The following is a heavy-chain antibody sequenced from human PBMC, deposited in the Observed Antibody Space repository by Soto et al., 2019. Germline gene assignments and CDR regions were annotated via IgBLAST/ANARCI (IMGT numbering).Heavy chain of an antibody. D-gene: IGHD6-6*01. CDR2: ISYDGSNK. J-gene: IGHJ6*02. CDR1: GFTFSSYA. V-gene: IGHV3-30-3*01. CDR3: SSSSSGAKRDYYYYGMDV. Sequence: GGSLRLSCAASGFTFSSYAMHWVRQAPGKGLEWVAVISYDGSNKYYADSVKGRFTVSRDNSKNTLYLQMNSLRAEDTAVYYCSSSSSGAKRDYYYYGMDVWGQGTTVTVSS.